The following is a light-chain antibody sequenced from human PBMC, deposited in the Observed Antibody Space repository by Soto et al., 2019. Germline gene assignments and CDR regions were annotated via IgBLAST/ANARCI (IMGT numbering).Light chain of an antibody. CDR1: SSDVGGYNY. Sequence: QSALTQPRSVSGSPGQSVTISCTGTSSDVGGYNYVSWYEQHPVKAPKLMIYDVTKRPSGVPDRFSGSKSGNTASLTSSGLQAEDEADYYCCSYAGSYPWGFGTGTKVTVL. J-gene: IGLJ1*01. V-gene: IGLV2-11*01. CDR3: CSYAGSYPWG. CDR2: DVT.